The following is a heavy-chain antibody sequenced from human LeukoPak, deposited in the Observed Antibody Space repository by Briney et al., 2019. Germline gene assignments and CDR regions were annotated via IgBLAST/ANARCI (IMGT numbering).Heavy chain of an antibody. CDR2: INPNSGGT. CDR3: ARVQYSSPIDAFDI. Sequence: GASVKVSCKASGYTFTGYYMHWVRQAPGQGLEWMGWINPNSGGTNCAQKFQGRVTMTRDTSISTAYMELSRLRSDDTAVYYCARVQYSSPIDAFDIWGQGTMVTVSS. J-gene: IGHJ3*02. D-gene: IGHD6-6*01. CDR1: GYTFTGYY. V-gene: IGHV1-2*02.